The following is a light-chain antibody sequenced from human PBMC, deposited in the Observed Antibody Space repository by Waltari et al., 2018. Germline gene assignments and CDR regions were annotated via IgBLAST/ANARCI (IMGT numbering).Light chain of an antibody. CDR3: RQGIHLPRT. V-gene: IGKV2-29*03. CDR1: QSLLHSDGKTY. Sequence: DIVMTQTPLSLSVTPGQPASISCKSSQSLLHSDGKTYLYWYLQKPGQSPQRLIYGVSSRFSGVPDRFSGRGSGTDFTLKISRVEAEDVGVYCCRQGIHLPRTFGGGTKVEIK. J-gene: IGKJ4*01. CDR2: GVS.